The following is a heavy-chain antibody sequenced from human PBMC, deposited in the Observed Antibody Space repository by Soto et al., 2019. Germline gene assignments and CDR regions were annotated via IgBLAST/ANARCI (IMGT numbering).Heavy chain of an antibody. CDR2: IYYSGST. CDR3: ARDLDCSGGSCYEARAFDI. Sequence: QVQLQESGPGLVKPSQTLSLTCTVSGGSISSGGYYWSWIRQHPGKGLEWIGYIYYSGSTYYNPSLKSRVTISVDTSKNQFSLKLSSVTAADTAVYYCARDLDCSGGSCYEARAFDIWGQGTMVTVSS. CDR1: GGSISSGGYY. V-gene: IGHV4-31*03. D-gene: IGHD2-15*01. J-gene: IGHJ3*02.